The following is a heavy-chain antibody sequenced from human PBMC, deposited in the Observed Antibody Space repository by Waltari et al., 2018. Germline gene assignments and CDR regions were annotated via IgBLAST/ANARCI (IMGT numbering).Heavy chain of an antibody. CDR1: GSRFSNYW. J-gene: IGHJ6*02. Sequence: EEQLLESGGGLVQPGDSLRLSCAGSGSRFSNYWMNWVRHATGKGLMWVARISDDETSISYADSVKGRFTISRDNAKNTVYLQMKRLRVEDTAVYYCARLAPRTYRSPVPGRHYYYGMDVWGQGTTVTVSS. CDR3: ARLAPRTYRSPVPGRHYYYGMDV. CDR2: ISDDETSI. D-gene: IGHD3-10*01. V-gene: IGHV3-74*01.